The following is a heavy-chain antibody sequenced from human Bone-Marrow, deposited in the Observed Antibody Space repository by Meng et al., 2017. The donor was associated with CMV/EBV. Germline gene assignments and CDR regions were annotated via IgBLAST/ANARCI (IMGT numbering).Heavy chain of an antibody. CDR3: ARKAYSRGFDY. CDR1: GFTFSGYA. CDR2: ISSSSSYI. V-gene: IGHV3-21*01. Sequence: GESLKISCAASGFTFSGYAMHWVRQAPGKGLEWVSSISSSSSYIYYADSVKGRFTISRDNAKNSLYLQMNSLRAEDTAVYYCARKAYSRGFDYWGQGTLVTVSS. D-gene: IGHD6-13*01. J-gene: IGHJ4*02.